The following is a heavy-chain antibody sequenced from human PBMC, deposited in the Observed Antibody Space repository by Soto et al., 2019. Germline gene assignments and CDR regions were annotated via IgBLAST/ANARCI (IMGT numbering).Heavy chain of an antibody. J-gene: IGHJ4*02. CDR2: SIPMFGTA. CDR1: GDTFSSYA. D-gene: IGHD3-22*01. Sequence: QVQLVQSGAAVKKPGSSVKVSCKASGDTFSSYAINWVRQAPGQGLEWMGGSIPMFGTANYAQKFKGRVTITAGDSTSTVYMELSSLRAEDTAVYYCARVGPAHYYDSSGDYSPRDYWGQGTLVTVSS. CDR3: ARVGPAHYYDSSGDYSPRDY. V-gene: IGHV1-69*01.